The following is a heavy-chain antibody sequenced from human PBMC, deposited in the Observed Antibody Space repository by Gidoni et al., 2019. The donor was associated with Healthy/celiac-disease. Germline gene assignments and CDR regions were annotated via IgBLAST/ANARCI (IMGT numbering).Heavy chain of an antibody. CDR3: ARLWDHEAAAIQFYYGMDV. V-gene: IGHV5-10-1*03. D-gene: IGHD2-2*02. CDR1: GYSFTRYW. J-gene: IGHJ6*02. CDR2: LDPSDSST. Sequence: EVQLVQSGAEVKRPGESRRISCKGSGYSFTRYWISWGRQIPGKGLEWMGRLDPSDSSTHYRPSFQGHVTISADKSISTAYLQWSSLKASDTAMYYCARLWDHEAAAIQFYYGMDVWGQGTTVTVSS.